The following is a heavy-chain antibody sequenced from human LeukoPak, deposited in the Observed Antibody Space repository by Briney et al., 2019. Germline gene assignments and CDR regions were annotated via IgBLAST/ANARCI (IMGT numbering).Heavy chain of an antibody. J-gene: IGHJ5*02. Sequence: ASVKVSCKASGYTFTGYYMHWVRQAPGQGLEWMGWISPNSGGTNYAQKFQGRVTMTRDTSISTAYMELSRLRSDDTAVYYCARDPAGDRRWFDPWGQGTLVTVSS. D-gene: IGHD2-2*01. CDR2: ISPNSGGT. V-gene: IGHV1-2*02. CDR3: ARDPAGDRRWFDP. CDR1: GYTFTGYY.